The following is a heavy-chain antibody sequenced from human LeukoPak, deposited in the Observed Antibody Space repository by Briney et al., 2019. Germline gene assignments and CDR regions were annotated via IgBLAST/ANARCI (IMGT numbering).Heavy chain of an antibody. CDR1: VYTFTGYY. J-gene: IGHJ4*02. D-gene: IGHD3-3*01. CDR3: ASGAYDFWSEHFDY. V-gene: IGHV1-2*02. CDR2: INPNSGGT. Sequence: ASVTVSFKASVYTFTGYYMHWVRQAPGQGLEWMGLINPNSGGTNYAQKFQGRVTMTRDTSISTAYMELSMLRSDETDVYYCASGAYDFWSEHFDYWGQGTLVTVSS.